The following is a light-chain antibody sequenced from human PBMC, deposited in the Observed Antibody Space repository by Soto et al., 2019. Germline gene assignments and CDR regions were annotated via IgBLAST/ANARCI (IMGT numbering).Light chain of an antibody. J-gene: IGKJ5*01. CDR2: GAS. CDR1: QSVSSN. V-gene: IGKV3-15*01. Sequence: EIVMTQSPATLSVSPGERATLSCRASQSVSSNLAWYQQKPGQAPRLLIYGASTRATGIQARFSGSGSGTEFTLTISSLQSEDFAAYYCKQYNNWPFSFGQGTRLEIK. CDR3: KQYNNWPFS.